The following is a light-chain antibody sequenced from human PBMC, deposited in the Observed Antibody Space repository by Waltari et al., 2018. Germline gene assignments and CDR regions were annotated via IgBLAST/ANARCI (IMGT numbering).Light chain of an antibody. Sequence: DLVMTQSPHSLAVSLCERAPITCKSSQSVLYRSNNKNYVAWYQQRPGQPPKLLIYWATTRESGVPDRFSGSGSGTDFTLTISSLQTEDVAVYYCQQHYISRTFGQGTKVQIK. J-gene: IGKJ1*01. CDR2: WAT. V-gene: IGKV4-1*01. CDR3: QQHYISRT. CDR1: QSVLYRSNNKNY.